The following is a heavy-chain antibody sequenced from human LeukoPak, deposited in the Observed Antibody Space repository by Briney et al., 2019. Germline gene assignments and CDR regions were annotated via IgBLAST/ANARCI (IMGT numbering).Heavy chain of an antibody. V-gene: IGHV4-34*01. CDR3: ARIPIAAAGTAKSIYYYYGMDV. J-gene: IGHJ6*02. D-gene: IGHD6-13*01. CDR1: GGSFSGYY. Sequence: SETLSLTCAVYGGSFSGYYWSWIRQPPGEGLEWIGEINHSGSTNYNPSLKSRVTISVDTSKNQFSLKLSSVTAADTAVYYCARIPIAAAGTAKSIYYYYGMDVWGQGTTVTVSS. CDR2: INHSGST.